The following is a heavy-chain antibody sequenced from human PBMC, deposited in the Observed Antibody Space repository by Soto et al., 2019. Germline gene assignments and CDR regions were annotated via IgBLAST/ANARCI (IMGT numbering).Heavy chain of an antibody. CDR1: GVSFSSHG. Sequence: PGGSLSLSCAASGVSFSSHGMHWVRQAPDKGLEWVAVISYDGSNKNYADSVKGRFTISRDNSKNTLYLQMNSLRAEDTAVYYCAKCHLMTWTHPVDIWGQGTMVTVSS. CDR2: ISYDGSNK. J-gene: IGHJ3*02. CDR3: AKCHLMTWTHPVDI. D-gene: IGHD1-1*01. V-gene: IGHV3-30*18.